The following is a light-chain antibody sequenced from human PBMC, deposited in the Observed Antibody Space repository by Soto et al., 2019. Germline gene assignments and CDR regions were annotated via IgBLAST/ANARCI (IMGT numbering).Light chain of an antibody. CDR1: QGISSY. V-gene: IGKV1-9*01. CDR2: AAS. J-gene: IGKJ1*01. Sequence: DIQLTQSPSFLSASVGDRVTITFRASQGISSYLAWYQQKPGKAPKLLIYAASSLQSGVPSRFSGSGSGTDFSLTISSLHPEDVATYYCQQVDSYPRTFGQGTKVDIK. CDR3: QQVDSYPRT.